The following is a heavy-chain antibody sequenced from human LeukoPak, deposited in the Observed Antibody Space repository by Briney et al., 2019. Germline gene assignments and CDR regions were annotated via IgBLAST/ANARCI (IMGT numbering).Heavy chain of an antibody. D-gene: IGHD5-24*01. Sequence: GESLKISCKGSGYSFASYWIGWVRQMPGKGLEWMGIIYPGDSNTKYSPSFQGQVTISADKSISTAYPQWSSLKASDTAMYYCARQTRNGYNPFDYWGQGTLVTVSS. CDR1: GYSFASYW. V-gene: IGHV5-51*01. CDR3: ARQTRNGYNPFDY. CDR2: IYPGDSNT. J-gene: IGHJ4*02.